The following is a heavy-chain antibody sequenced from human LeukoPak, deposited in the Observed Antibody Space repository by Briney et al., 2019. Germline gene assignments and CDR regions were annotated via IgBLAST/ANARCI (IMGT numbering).Heavy chain of an antibody. Sequence: PGGSLRLSCVASGFNFNNAWMTWVRQAPGKGLEWVGHITSNTDGGTTDYGAPVKGRFSFSRDDSKNTVYLQMNNLKTEDTAVYYCATPPGYYATAPLDYWGQGTLVTVSS. V-gene: IGHV3-15*01. D-gene: IGHD3-10*01. CDR1: GFNFNNAW. J-gene: IGHJ4*02. CDR2: ITSNTDGGTT. CDR3: ATPPGYYATAPLDY.